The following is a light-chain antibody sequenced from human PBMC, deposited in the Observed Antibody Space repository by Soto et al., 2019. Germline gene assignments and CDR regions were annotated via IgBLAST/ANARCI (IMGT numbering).Light chain of an antibody. CDR3: SSYTSSSTDG. CDR2: DVT. J-gene: IGLJ1*01. V-gene: IGLV2-14*01. Sequence: QSVLTQPASVSGSPGQSVTISCTGTSSDVGGYDYVSWYQHHPGKAPKLVIYDVTYRPPGVSARFSGSKSAPTASLTISGLQAEDEADYYCSSYTSSSTDGFGTGTKVTVL. CDR1: SSDVGGYDY.